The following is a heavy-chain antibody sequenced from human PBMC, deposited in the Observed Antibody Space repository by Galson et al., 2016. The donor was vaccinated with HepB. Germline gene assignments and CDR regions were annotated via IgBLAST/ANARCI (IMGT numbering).Heavy chain of an antibody. CDR3: AKVRQLFYHYYMDV. CDR1: GFTFSSYA. V-gene: IGHV3-23*01. D-gene: IGHD5/OR15-5a*01. J-gene: IGHJ6*04. CDR2: ISDSGRTT. Sequence: SLRLSCAASGFTFSSYAMSWVRQAPGKGLEWVSGISDSGRTTYYADSVRGRFTISRDNSKNTLSLHMNSLRDGDTAVYYCAKVRQLFYHYYMDVWGKGTTVTVSS.